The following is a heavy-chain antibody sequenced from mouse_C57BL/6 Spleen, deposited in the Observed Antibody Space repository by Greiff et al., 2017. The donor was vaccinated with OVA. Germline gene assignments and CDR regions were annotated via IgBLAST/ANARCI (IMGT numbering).Heavy chain of an antibody. CDR2: ISSGSSTI. J-gene: IGHJ4*01. CDR1: GFTFSDYG. CDR3: ANYYDYDDGAMDY. D-gene: IGHD2-4*01. V-gene: IGHV5-17*01. Sequence: EVHLVESGGGLVKPGGSLKLSCAASGFTFSDYGMHWVRQAPEKGLEWVAYISSGSSTIYYADTVKGRFTISRDNAKNTLFLQMTSLRSEDTAMYYCANYYDYDDGAMDYWGQGTSVTVSS.